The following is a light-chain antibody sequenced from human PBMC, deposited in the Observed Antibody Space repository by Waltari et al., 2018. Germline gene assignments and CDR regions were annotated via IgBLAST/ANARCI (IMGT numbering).Light chain of an antibody. CDR3: CSYAGTNIPVL. CDR1: SSDIGTYNF. CDR2: EVT. J-gene: IGLJ2*01. V-gene: IGLV2-23*02. Sequence: QPALSQPASVSGSPGQSITISCSGTSSDIGTYNFVSWYQQHPGKAPKIVIYEVTERPSGGSKRFFGSKSGNPASLTISGLQAEDEADYYFCSYAGTNIPVLFGGGTRLNVL.